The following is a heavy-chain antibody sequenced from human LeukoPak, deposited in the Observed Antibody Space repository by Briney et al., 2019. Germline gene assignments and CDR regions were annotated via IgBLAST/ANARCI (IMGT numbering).Heavy chain of an antibody. Sequence: GGSLRLSCAASGFSFTTSAMSWVRQAPGKGLEWVSAITGGGDYTYYADSVKGRFTISRDNPKNAVYLQMISVRAEATAVYYCAKGYRGIEAFDVWGQGTMVTVSS. J-gene: IGHJ3*01. CDR2: ITGGGDYT. CDR1: GFSFTTSA. CDR3: AKGYRGIEAFDV. D-gene: IGHD2-2*02. V-gene: IGHV3-23*01.